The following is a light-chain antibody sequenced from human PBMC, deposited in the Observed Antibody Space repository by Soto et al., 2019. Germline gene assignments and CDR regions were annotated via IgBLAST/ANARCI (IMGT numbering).Light chain of an antibody. CDR3: QQRSNLPLT. Sequence: EIVLTQSPATLSLSPGERAALSCRASQSVSSHLAWYQQKPGQAPRLLIYDASNRAPGIPARFSGSGSGTDFTLIISILEPEYLAVYYCQQRSNLPLTFGGGTKVEIK. V-gene: IGKV3-11*01. CDR1: QSVSSH. CDR2: DAS. J-gene: IGKJ4*01.